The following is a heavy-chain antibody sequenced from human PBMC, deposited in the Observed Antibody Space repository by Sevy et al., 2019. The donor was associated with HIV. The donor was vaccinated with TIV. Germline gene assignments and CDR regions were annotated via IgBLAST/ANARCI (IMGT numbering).Heavy chain of an antibody. CDR3: ARARAYYYDNSGYSFDY. CDR1: GFALSSYW. D-gene: IGHD3-22*01. Sequence: GGSLRLSCAASGFALSSYWMSWVSQAPGKGLEWVANIKQDGSEKYYVDSVKGRFTISRDNAKNSLYLQMNSLRVEDTAAYYCARARAYYYDNSGYSFDYWGQGTLVTVSS. J-gene: IGHJ4*02. V-gene: IGHV3-7*01. CDR2: IKQDGSEK.